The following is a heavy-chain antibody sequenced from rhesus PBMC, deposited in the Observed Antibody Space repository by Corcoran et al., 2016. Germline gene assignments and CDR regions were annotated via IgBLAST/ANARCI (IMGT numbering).Heavy chain of an antibody. J-gene: IGHJ4*01. CDR2: INRGMWKN. CDR1: SGSISGGFC. Sequence: QVQLQESGQGLFKPSETLSITCAVSSGSISGGFCAGWISPPPGKGMEWSGSINRGMWKNNDNTSSKSRVTISTDTSMNQFSVKRSSVTAADTAVYDCARGGEGQRVQLDFDYWGQGVLVTVSS. V-gene: IGHV4S7*01. D-gene: IGHD5-24*01. CDR3: ARGGEGQRVQLDFDY.